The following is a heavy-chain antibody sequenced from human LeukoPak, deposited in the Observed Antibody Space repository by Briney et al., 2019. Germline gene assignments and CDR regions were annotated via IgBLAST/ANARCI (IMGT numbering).Heavy chain of an antibody. Sequence: MPSETLSLTCAVYGGSLSGYYWSWIRQPPGKGLEWIGEINHSGSTNYNPSLKSRVTISVDTSKNQFSLKLSSVTAADTAVYYCARHVVVPAAIPFGGGYYYYYYMDVWGKGTTVTISS. CDR2: INHSGST. D-gene: IGHD2-2*01. V-gene: IGHV4-34*01. CDR1: GGSLSGYY. J-gene: IGHJ6*03. CDR3: ARHVVVPAAIPFGGGYYYYYYMDV.